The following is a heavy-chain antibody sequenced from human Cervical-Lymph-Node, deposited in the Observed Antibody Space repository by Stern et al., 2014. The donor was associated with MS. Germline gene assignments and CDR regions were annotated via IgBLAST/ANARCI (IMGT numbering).Heavy chain of an antibody. V-gene: IGHV7-4-1*02. J-gene: IGHJ4*02. CDR3: ARDRYDTTGLHY. Sequence: VQLVQSGSELKKPGASVRVSCKASGYSITDYALNWVRQAPGQGLEWMGWINTNTGNPTYAQDFTGRIVFSLDTSVSTTYLQITSLRAEDTAIYYCARDRYDTTGLHYWGQGTLVTVSS. CDR2: INTNTGNP. D-gene: IGHD3-22*01. CDR1: GYSITDYA.